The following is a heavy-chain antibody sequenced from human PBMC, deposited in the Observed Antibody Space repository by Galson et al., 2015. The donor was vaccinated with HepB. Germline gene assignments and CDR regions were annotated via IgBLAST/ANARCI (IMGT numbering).Heavy chain of an antibody. CDR3: ARDWEYCSSTSCIPHTGAFDI. V-gene: IGHV3-30*04. Sequence: SLRLSCAASGFTFSSYAMHWVRQAPGKGLEWVAVISYDGSNKYYADSVKGRFTISRDNSKNTLYLQMNSLRAEDTAVYYCARDWEYCSSTSCIPHTGAFDIWGQGTMVTVSS. CDR1: GFTFSSYA. CDR2: ISYDGSNK. D-gene: IGHD2-2*01. J-gene: IGHJ3*02.